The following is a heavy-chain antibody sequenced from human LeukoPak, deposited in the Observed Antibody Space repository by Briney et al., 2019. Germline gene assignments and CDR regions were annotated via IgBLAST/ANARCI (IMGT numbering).Heavy chain of an antibody. Sequence: SETLSLTCTVSGGSISSYYWSWIRQPPGKGLEWIGYIYYSGSTNYNPSLKSRVTISVDTSKNQFSLKLSSVTAADTAVYYCARHAADFWSGYFVLFDYWGQGTLVTVSP. D-gene: IGHD3-3*01. CDR2: IYYSGST. J-gene: IGHJ4*02. V-gene: IGHV4-59*08. CDR3: ARHAADFWSGYFVLFDY. CDR1: GGSISSYY.